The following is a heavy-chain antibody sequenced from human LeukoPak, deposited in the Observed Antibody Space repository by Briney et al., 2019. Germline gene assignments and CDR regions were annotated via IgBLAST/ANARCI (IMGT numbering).Heavy chain of an antibody. CDR1: GGSISSSSYY. CDR3: ARGGLLEWFINWFDP. J-gene: IGHJ5*02. V-gene: IGHV4-39*01. CDR2: ICYSGST. D-gene: IGHD3-3*01. Sequence: SETLSLTCTVSGGSISSSSYYWGWIRQPPGKGLEWIGSICYSGSTYYNPSLKSRVTISVDTSKNQFSLKLSSVTAADTAVYYCARGGLLEWFINWFDPWGQGTLVTVSS.